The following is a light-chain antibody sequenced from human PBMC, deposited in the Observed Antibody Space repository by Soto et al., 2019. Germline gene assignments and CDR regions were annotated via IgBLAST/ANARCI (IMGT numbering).Light chain of an antibody. CDR3: CSYAGSPYV. Sequence: QSALTQPRSVSRSPGQSVTISCTGTSTDVGGYNYVSWYQQHPGKAPKVMIYDVSNRPSGVPDRFSGSKSGNTASLTISGLQAEDEADYYCCSYAGSPYVFGTGTKLTVL. CDR1: STDVGGYNY. CDR2: DVS. J-gene: IGLJ1*01. V-gene: IGLV2-11*01.